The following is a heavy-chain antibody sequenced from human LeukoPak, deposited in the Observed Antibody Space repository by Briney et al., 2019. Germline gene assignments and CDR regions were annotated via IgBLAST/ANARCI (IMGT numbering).Heavy chain of an antibody. J-gene: IGHJ4*02. CDR3: ARDPGYSSGWYGGY. Sequence: GGSLRLSCAASGFTFSSYSMNWVRQAPGKGLEWVSYISGSSTTIYYADSVKGRFTISRDNAKNSLYLQMNSLGAEDTAVYYCARDPGYSSGWYGGYWGQGTLVTVSS. V-gene: IGHV3-48*01. CDR2: ISGSSTTI. CDR1: GFTFSSYS. D-gene: IGHD6-19*01.